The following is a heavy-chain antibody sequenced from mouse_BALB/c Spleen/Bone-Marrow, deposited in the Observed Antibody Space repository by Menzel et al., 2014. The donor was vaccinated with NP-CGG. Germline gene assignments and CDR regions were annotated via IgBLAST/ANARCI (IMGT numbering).Heavy chain of an antibody. CDR2: VSSGGSFT. CDR1: GFTFSNYA. V-gene: IGHV5-9-3*01. D-gene: IGHD1-3*01. CDR3: ARHGDNYVCDY. Sequence: EVKLVESGGGLVSPGGSLKLSCAASGFTFSNYAMSWVRQTPEKRLEWVATVSSGGSFTYYPDSVKGRFTISRDSAKNTPYFQMSSLRTADTAMYYCARHGDNYVCDYWGQGTTLTVSS. J-gene: IGHJ2*01.